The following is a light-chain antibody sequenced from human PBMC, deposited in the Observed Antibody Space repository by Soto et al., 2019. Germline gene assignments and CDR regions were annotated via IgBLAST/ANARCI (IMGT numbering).Light chain of an antibody. CDR3: QQRNVWQPVT. V-gene: IGKV3D-11*02. CDR2: GAF. J-gene: IGKJ5*01. CDR1: PSVTNF. Sequence: EIVLTQSPATLSLSPGERATLSCSASPSVTNFLAWYQQKPVQAPRLLXYGAFNRATGIPASFSGSGSGTDFALTTSSLEPDDSAVYYCQQRNVWQPVTFGQGTRLEIK.